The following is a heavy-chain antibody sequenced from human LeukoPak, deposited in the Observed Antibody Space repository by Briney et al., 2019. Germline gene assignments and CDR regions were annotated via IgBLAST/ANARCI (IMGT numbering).Heavy chain of an antibody. D-gene: IGHD3-22*01. CDR3: ARDEYYYDSSGYYYNWFDP. CDR1: GGSIRSYY. Sequence: PSETLSLTCTVSGGSIRSYYWSWIRQPPGKGLEWIRYIYYSGSTNYNPSLKSRVTISVDTSKNQFSLKLSSVTAADTAVYYCARDEYYYDSSGYYYNWFDPWGQGTLVTVSS. V-gene: IGHV4-59*01. J-gene: IGHJ5*02. CDR2: IYYSGST.